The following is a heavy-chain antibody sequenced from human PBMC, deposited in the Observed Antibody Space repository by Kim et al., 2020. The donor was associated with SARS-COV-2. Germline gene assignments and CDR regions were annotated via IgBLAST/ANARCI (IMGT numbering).Heavy chain of an antibody. J-gene: IGHJ4*02. D-gene: IGHD5-12*01. CDR1: GGSISSRNW. CDR2: IYHSGST. CDR3: ARARLRSIDY. V-gene: IGHV4-4*02. Sequence: SETLSLTCAVSGGSISSRNWWGLVRQPPGKGLDWIGVIYHSGSTTDNPSLRSLVTISVDKSKNQFSLKLSSVTAADTAVYYCARARLRSIDYWGQGTLVTVSS.